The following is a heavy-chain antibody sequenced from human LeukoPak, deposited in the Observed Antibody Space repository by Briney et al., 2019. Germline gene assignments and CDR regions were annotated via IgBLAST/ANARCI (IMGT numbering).Heavy chain of an antibody. D-gene: IGHD1-26*01. CDR1: GVTFSGNW. J-gene: IGHJ4*02. V-gene: IGHV3-7*02. CDR2: INQDGSEK. Sequence: GGSLRLSCADSGVTFSGNWMSWVRQAPGKGLEWVAHINQDGSEKYYVDSVRGGFTISRYNANNTLFLQMNSLRAEDTAVYYCARSPQSNYASDYWGQGTLVTVSS. CDR3: ARSPQSNYASDY.